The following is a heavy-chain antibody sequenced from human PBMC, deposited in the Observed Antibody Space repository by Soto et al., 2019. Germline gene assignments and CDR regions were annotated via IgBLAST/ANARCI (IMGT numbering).Heavy chain of an antibody. Sequence: QVQLQESGPGPVKPSETLSLTCTVSGGSISSYYWSWIRQPPGKGLEWIGYVSYSGSTNYNPSLKSRFTIPVDTSQNQFSLKLSSVTAADTDVYYWARAILWVGNYYCYGMDCWGQGTTVTVSS. J-gene: IGHJ6*02. CDR1: GGSISSYY. D-gene: IGHD3-10*01. CDR3: ARAILWVGNYYCYGMDC. V-gene: IGHV4-59*01. CDR2: VSYSGST.